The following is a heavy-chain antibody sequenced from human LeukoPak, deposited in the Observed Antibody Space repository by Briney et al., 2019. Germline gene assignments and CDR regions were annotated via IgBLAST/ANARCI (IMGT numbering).Heavy chain of an antibody. Sequence: GGSLRLSCAASGFTFSSYWMSWVRQAPGKGLEWVSAISGSGGSTYYADSVKGRFTISRDNSKNTLYLQMNSLRAEDTAVYYCAKDRGIAVAGILFWFDPWGQGNLVTVSS. V-gene: IGHV3-23*01. CDR1: GFTFSSYW. J-gene: IGHJ5*02. CDR2: ISGSGGST. CDR3: AKDRGIAVAGILFWFDP. D-gene: IGHD6-19*01.